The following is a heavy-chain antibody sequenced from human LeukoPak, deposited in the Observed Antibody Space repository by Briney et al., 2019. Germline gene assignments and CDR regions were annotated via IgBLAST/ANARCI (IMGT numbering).Heavy chain of an antibody. CDR2: ISSGSSYI. CDR3: AREDASAFDI. J-gene: IGHJ3*02. Sequence: ETLSLTCAVYGGSFSGYYWSWIRQPPGKGLEWVSSISSGSSYIYYTDSVKGRFTISRDNAKNSLYLQMNSLRAEDTAVYYCAREDASAFDIWGQGTMVTVSS. D-gene: IGHD2-2*01. CDR1: GGSFSGYY. V-gene: IGHV3-21*01.